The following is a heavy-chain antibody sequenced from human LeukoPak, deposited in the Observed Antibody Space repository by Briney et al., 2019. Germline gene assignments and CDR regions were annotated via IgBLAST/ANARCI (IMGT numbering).Heavy chain of an antibody. D-gene: IGHD3-22*01. CDR1: GYTFTCYY. J-gene: IGHJ4*02. V-gene: IGHV7-4-1*02. CDR3: AREDRYDSSGSPFA. CDR2: INTNTGNP. Sequence: GASVKVSCKASGYTFTCYYMHWVRQAPGQGLEWMGWINTNTGNPTYAQGFTGRFVFSLDTSVSTAYLQISSLKAEDTAVYYCAREDRYDSSGSPFAWGQGTLVTVSS.